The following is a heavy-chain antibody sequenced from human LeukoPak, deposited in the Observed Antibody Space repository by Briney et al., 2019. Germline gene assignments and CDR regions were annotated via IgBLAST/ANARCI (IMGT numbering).Heavy chain of an antibody. V-gene: IGHV4-59*01. CDR1: GGSISSYY. J-gene: IGHJ2*01. CDR2: IYYSGST. D-gene: IGHD5-24*01. Sequence: PSETLSLTCTVSGGSISSYYWSWIRQPPGTGLEWIGYIYYSGSTNYNPSLTSRVTISVDTSKNQFSLKLSSVTAADTAVYYCARVRDGYRHAGASWYFDLWGRGTLVTVSS. CDR3: ARVRDGYRHAGASWYFDL.